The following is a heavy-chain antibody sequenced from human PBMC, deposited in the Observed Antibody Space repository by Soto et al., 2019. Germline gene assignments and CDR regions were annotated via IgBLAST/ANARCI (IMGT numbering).Heavy chain of an antibody. Sequence: EVQVVESGGGLVQPGGSLRLSCAASGFTVSSNYMSWVRQAPGKGLEWVSDIYTGGSTNYADSVKGRFTISRHSGKNTLYLQMTSLRPEDTAVYFCATFYDSRGYTPSYAFDIWGQGTMVMVSS. V-gene: IGHV3-53*04. CDR1: GFTVSSNY. D-gene: IGHD3-22*01. J-gene: IGHJ3*02. CDR2: IYTGGST. CDR3: ATFYDSRGYTPSYAFDI.